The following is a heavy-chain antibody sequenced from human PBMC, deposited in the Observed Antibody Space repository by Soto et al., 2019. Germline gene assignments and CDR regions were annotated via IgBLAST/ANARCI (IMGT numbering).Heavy chain of an antibody. Sequence: PGGSLRLSCAASGFSFSVYSMNWVRQAPGKGLEWVSYISGSSSTIYYADSVKGRFTISRDNAKNSLYLQLSSLRAEDTAVYYCAKDLVPTMVRGVMPPIYFDYWGQGTLVTVSS. CDR1: GFSFSVYS. D-gene: IGHD3-10*01. CDR2: ISGSSSTI. CDR3: AKDLVPTMVRGVMPPIYFDY. V-gene: IGHV3-48*01. J-gene: IGHJ4*02.